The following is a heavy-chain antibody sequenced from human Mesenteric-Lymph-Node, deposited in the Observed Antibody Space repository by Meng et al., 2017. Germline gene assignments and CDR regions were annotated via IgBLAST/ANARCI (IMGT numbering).Heavy chain of an antibody. D-gene: IGHD3-22*01. V-gene: IGHV3-15*01. CDR2: IKSKTDGGTT. Sequence: GESLKISCAASGFTFSNAWMSWVRQAPGKGLEWVGRIKSKTDGGTTDYAAPVKGRFTISRDDSKNTLYLQMNSLKTEDTAVYYCTTVAADHPHPIITMIVVRGFGSDDAFDIWGQGTMVTVSS. CDR1: GFTFSNAW. J-gene: IGHJ3*02. CDR3: TTVAADHPHPIITMIVVRGFGSDDAFDI.